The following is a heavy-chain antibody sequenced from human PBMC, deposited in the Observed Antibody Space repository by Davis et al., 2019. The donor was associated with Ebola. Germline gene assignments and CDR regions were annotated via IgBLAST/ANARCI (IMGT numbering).Heavy chain of an antibody. CDR1: GFTFSDYY. Sequence: GESLKISCAASGFTFSDYYMSWIRQAPGKGLEWVGRTRNKANSYTTEYAASVKGRFTISRDDSKNSLYLQMNSLRAEDTAVYYCARDYAVRGVINPLYYYYGMDVWGKGTTVTVSS. V-gene: IGHV3-72*01. CDR2: TRNKANSYTT. CDR3: ARDYAVRGVINPLYYYYGMDV. J-gene: IGHJ6*04. D-gene: IGHD3-10*02.